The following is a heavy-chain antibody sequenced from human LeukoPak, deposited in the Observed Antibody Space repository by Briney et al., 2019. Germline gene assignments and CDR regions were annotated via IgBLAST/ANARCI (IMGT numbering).Heavy chain of an antibody. Sequence: GRSLSLSCAASGFPFDDKAMHWVRQAPGKGLEWVAGISRDSDSTGYADSVKGRFTISRDNAKNSLYLQMNSLRAEDTALCYCARGGPCSGGSCYLGAFDPWGQGTLVTVSS. CDR3: ARGGPCSGGSCYLGAFDP. CDR1: GFPFDDKA. V-gene: IGHV3-9*01. J-gene: IGHJ5*02. CDR2: ISRDSDST. D-gene: IGHD2-15*01.